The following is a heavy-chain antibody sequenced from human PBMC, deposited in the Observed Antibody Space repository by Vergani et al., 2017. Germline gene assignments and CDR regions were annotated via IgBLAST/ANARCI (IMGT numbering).Heavy chain of an antibody. J-gene: IGHJ5*02. CDR3: ARSYYYDSSGYSNWFDP. CDR1: GYSFTSYW. CDR2: IYPGDSDT. D-gene: IGHD3-22*01. Sequence: EVQLVQSGAAVKKPGESLKISCKGSGYSFTSYWIGWVRQMPGKGLEWMGIIYPGDSDTRYSPSFQGQVTISADKSISTAYLQWSSLKASDTAMYYCARSYYYDSSGYSNWFDPWGQGTLVTVSS. V-gene: IGHV5-51*01.